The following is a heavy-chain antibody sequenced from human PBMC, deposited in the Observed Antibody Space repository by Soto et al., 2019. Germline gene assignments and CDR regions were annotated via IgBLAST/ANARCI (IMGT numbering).Heavy chain of an antibody. CDR1: GFTFSSYS. J-gene: IGHJ6*02. CDR2: ISSSSSYI. Sequence: GESLKISCAASGFTFSSYSMNWVRQAPGKGLEWVSSISSSSSYIYYADSVKGRFTISRDNAKNSLYLQMNSLRAEDTAVYYGARDLTKRFLSSGMDVWGQGTTVTVSS. CDR3: ARDLTKRFLSSGMDV. D-gene: IGHD3-3*01. V-gene: IGHV3-21*01.